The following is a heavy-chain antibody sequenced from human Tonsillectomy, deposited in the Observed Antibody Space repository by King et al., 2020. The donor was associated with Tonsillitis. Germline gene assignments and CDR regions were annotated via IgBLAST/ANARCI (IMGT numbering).Heavy chain of an antibody. Sequence: VQLQQSGPGLVKPSQTLSLTCAISGDSVSSDSAAWNWIRLSPSRGLEWLGRTYYTSKWYNDYALSMKSRITIKPDTSKNQFSLHLNSVTPEDTSVYYCARGWLRTGGFEYWGQGTLVTASS. CDR3: ARGWLRTGGFEY. CDR2: TYYTSKWYN. CDR1: GDSVSSDSAA. D-gene: IGHD1-14*01. V-gene: IGHV6-1*01. J-gene: IGHJ4*02.